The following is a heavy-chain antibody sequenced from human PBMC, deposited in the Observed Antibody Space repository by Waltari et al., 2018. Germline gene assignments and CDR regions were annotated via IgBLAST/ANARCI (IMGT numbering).Heavy chain of an antibody. CDR1: GYTFSSYV. Sequence: QVQLVQSGAEVKKPGASVKVSCKASGYTFSSYVMHWVRQAPGQSLKWMGWINAANTNTKDSQKFQGRVTITRDTAASTAYMELSRLTSEDTAVYYCARSGWLDYWGQGTLVTVSS. V-gene: IGHV1-3*01. CDR3: ARSGWLDY. D-gene: IGHD6-19*01. J-gene: IGHJ4*02. CDR2: INAANTNT.